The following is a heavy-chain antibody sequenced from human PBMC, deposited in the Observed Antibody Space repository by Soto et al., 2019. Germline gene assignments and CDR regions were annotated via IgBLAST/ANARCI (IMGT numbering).Heavy chain of an antibody. CDR2: IKEDGSDM. CDR1: GFTFSDHY. CDR3: AKDSIAVASGPFQH. Sequence: GGSLRLSCAASGFTFSDHYMDWVRQAPGKGLEWVANIKEDGSDMYYVDSVKGRFTISRDNAKNSLYLQMNSLRAEDTAVYYCAKDSIAVASGPFQHWGQGTLVTVSS. V-gene: IGHV3-7*01. J-gene: IGHJ1*01. D-gene: IGHD6-19*01.